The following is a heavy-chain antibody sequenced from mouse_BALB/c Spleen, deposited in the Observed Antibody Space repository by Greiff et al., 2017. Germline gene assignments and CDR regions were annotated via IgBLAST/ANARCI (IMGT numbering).Heavy chain of an antibody. Sequence: EVMLVESGGGLVKPGGSLKLSCAASGFTFSSYAMSWVRQTPEKRLEWVATISSGGSYTYYPDSVKGRFTISRDNAKNTLYLQMSSLRSEDTAMYYCARRSSGYDPSYYAMDYWGQGTSVTVSS. CDR1: GFTFSSYA. J-gene: IGHJ4*01. CDR3: ARRSSGYDPSYYAMDY. CDR2: ISSGGSYT. V-gene: IGHV5-9-1*01. D-gene: IGHD3-1*01.